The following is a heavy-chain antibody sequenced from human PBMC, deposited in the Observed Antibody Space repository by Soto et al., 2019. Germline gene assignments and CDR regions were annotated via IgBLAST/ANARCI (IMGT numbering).Heavy chain of an antibody. CDR1: GFTVSSNY. V-gene: IGHV3-53*01. CDR2: IYSGGST. J-gene: IGHJ6*02. CDR3: ARDCSGGSCYSIYYYGMDA. D-gene: IGHD2-15*01. Sequence: GGSLRLSXAASGFTVSSNYMSWVRQAPGKGLEWVSVIYSGGSTYYADSVKGRFTISRDNSKNTLYLQMNSLRAEDTAVYYCARDCSGGSCYSIYYYGMDAWGQGTTVTVSS.